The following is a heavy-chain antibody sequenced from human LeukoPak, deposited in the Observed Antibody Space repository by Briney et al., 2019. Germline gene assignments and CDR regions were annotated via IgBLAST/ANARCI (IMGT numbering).Heavy chain of an antibody. D-gene: IGHD1-7*01. CDR1: GFTFSIYS. J-gene: IGHJ4*02. Sequence: GGSLRLSCADSGFTFSIYSMNWVRQAPGRGLEWLSYIGSSGTTTYYADSVKGRFTISRDNAKNLLFLQMNSLRAEDTAVYYCARMNYVSTGWGAPFDNWGQGTLVTVSS. V-gene: IGHV3-48*04. CDR3: ARMNYVSTGWGAPFDN. CDR2: IGSSGTTT.